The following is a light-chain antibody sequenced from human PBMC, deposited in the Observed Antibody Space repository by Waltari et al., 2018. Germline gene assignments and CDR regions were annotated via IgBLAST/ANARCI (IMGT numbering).Light chain of an antibody. CDR3: QQRANWPLT. CDR2: DTS. V-gene: IGKV3-11*01. CDR1: QIVTRY. J-gene: IGKJ4*01. Sequence: EIVLTQSPGTLSLSHGERATLSCRASQIVTRYLAWYQQKPGLAPRLLIYDTSNRATSIPARFIGSGSGTDFSLTITSLESEDFAVYYCQQRANWPLTFGGGTKVEIK.